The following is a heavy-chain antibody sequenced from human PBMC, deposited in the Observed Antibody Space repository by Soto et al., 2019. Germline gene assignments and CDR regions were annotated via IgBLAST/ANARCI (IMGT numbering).Heavy chain of an antibody. Sequence: SETLSLTCTVSGGSISSGGYYWSWIRQHPGKGLEWIGYIYYSGSTYYNPSLKSRVTISVDTSKNQFSLKLSSVTAADTAVYYCARRPVGDMGGGTYNWFDPWGQGTLVTVSS. J-gene: IGHJ5*02. D-gene: IGHD3-16*01. CDR1: GGSISSGGYY. CDR2: IYYSGST. CDR3: ARRPVGDMGGGTYNWFDP. V-gene: IGHV4-31*03.